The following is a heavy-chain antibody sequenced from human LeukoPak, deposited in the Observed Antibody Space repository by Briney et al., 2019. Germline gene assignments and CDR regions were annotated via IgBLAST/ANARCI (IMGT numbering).Heavy chain of an antibody. CDR1: GGSISSYY. D-gene: IGHD3-10*01. CDR3: ARAIWYGSGTTAFDY. Sequence: PSETLSLTCTVSGGSISSYYWSWFRQPPGKGLEWIGYIYYSGSTNYNPSLKSRVTMSVDTSKNQFSLKLNSVSAADTAVYFCARAIWYGSGTTAFDYWGQGTLVTVSP. CDR2: IYYSGST. V-gene: IGHV4-59*12. J-gene: IGHJ4*02.